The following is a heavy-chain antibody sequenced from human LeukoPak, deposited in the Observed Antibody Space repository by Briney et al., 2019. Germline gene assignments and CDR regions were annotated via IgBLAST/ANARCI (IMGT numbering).Heavy chain of an antibody. V-gene: IGHV3-23*01. CDR2: ISGSGGST. J-gene: IGHJ6*02. Sequence: GGSLRLYCAASGFTFSSYAMSWVRQAPGKGLEWVSAISGSGGSTYYADSVKGRFTISRDNSKNTLYLQMNSLRSEDTAVYYCAKHYGDGAYYYYGMDVWGQGTTVTVSS. CDR1: GFTFSSYA. D-gene: IGHD4-17*01. CDR3: AKHYGDGAYYYYGMDV.